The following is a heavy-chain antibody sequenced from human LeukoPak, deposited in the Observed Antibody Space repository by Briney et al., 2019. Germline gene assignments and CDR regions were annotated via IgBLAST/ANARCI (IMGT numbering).Heavy chain of an antibody. Sequence: SETLSLTCTVSGGSISSSSYYWGWIRQPPGKGLEWIGSIYYSGSTYHNPSLKSRVTISVDTSKNQFSLKLSSVTAADTAVYYCVLSPPDYGDVAFDIWGQGTMVTVSS. CDR3: VLSPPDYGDVAFDI. CDR2: IYYSGST. J-gene: IGHJ3*02. CDR1: GGSISSSSYY. V-gene: IGHV4-39*01. D-gene: IGHD4-17*01.